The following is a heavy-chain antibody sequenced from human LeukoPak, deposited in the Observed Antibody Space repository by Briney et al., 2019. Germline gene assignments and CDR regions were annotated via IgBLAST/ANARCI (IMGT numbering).Heavy chain of an antibody. Sequence: GGSLRLSCAASGFTFVNAWMNWVRQTPGKGLEWVGRIKSNTDGGTTYYATPVKGRFTISRDVSKNTLYLQMNSLKTEDTGVYYCASARFGELYWGQGTLVTVSS. J-gene: IGHJ4*02. V-gene: IGHV3-15*01. D-gene: IGHD3-10*01. CDR2: IKSNTDGGTT. CDR1: GFTFVNAW. CDR3: ASARFGELY.